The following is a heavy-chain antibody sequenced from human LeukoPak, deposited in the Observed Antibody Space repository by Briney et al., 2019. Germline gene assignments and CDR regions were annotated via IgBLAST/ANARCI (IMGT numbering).Heavy chain of an antibody. V-gene: IGHV4-31*03. D-gene: IGHD4-17*01. CDR1: GGPISSGGYY. Sequence: ASETLSLTCTVSGGPISSGGYYWSWIRQHPGKGLEWIGYIYYSGSTYYNPSLKSRVTISVDTSKNQFSLKLSSVTAADTAVYYCARGPIYGDYVLDYWGQGTLVTVSS. CDR3: ARGPIYGDYVLDY. CDR2: IYYSGST. J-gene: IGHJ4*02.